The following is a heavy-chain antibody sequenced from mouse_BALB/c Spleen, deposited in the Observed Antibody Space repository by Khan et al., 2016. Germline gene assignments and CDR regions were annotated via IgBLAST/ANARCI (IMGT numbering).Heavy chain of an antibody. Sequence: VQLQQSGAELVRSGASVKLSCTASAFNIIDYFMHWVKQRPEQGLEWIGWIDPENGDTEYAPKFQGKATMTADTSSNTAYLQLSSLTSEDTAVYYVNAGWLGRDYYAMDYWGQGTSVTVSS. CDR3: NAGWLGRDYYAMDY. D-gene: IGHD4-1*01. CDR1: AFNIIDYF. V-gene: IGHV14-4*02. J-gene: IGHJ4*01. CDR2: IDPENGDT.